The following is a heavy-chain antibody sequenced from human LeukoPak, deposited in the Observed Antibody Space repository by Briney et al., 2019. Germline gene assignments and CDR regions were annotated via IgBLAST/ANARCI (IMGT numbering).Heavy chain of an antibody. D-gene: IGHD2-8*01. CDR3: AREGVNNYYYYGMDV. CDR2: INHSGST. J-gene: IGHJ6*02. CDR1: GGSFSGYY. Sequence: PSETLSLTCAVYGGSFSGYYWSWIRQPPGKGLEWIGEINHSGSTNYNPSLKSRVTISVDTSKNQFSLKLSSVTAADTAVYYCAREGVNNYYYYGMDVWGQGTTVTVSS. V-gene: IGHV4-34*01.